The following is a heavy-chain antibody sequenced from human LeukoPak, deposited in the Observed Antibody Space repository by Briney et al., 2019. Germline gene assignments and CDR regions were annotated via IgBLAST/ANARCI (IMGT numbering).Heavy chain of an antibody. CDR2: FDPEDGET. J-gene: IGHJ4*02. V-gene: IGHV1-24*01. CDR1: GYTLTELS. Sequence: GASVKVSCKVSGYTLTELSMHWVRQAPGKGLEWMGGFDPEDGETIYAQKFQGRVTMTEDTSTDTAYMELSSLRSEDTAVYYCATVHLTTYGFDYWGQGTLVTVSS. D-gene: IGHD4-17*01. CDR3: ATVHLTTYGFDY.